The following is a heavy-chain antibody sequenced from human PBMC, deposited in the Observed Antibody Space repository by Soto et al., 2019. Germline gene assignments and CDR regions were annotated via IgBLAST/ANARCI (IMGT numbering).Heavy chain of an antibody. D-gene: IGHD1-26*01. CDR2: INHSGSN. J-gene: IGHJ3*02. V-gene: IGHV4-34*01. CDR3: SRGGSKDCKVAFDI. CDR1: GGSFSTYY. Sequence: QLQQWGAGLLKPSETLSLTCVVSGGSFSTYYYNWIRQSPGKGLEWIGEINHSGSNNYSPSLKSRVIMSLDTYKNQCSLKLTSVTAADTAVYYCSRGGSKDCKVAFDIWGQGTMFTVSS.